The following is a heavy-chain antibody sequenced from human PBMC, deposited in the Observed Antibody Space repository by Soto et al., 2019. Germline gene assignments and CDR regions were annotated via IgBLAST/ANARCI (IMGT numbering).Heavy chain of an antibody. J-gene: IGHJ6*02. CDR3: TKGEEGGAYYGVDV. V-gene: IGHV3-30*18. Sequence: GGSLRLSCAASGFTFSNYGMHWVRQAPGKGLEWVAVTPYDGSHKYYVDSVKGRFTISRDNSKNTLYLQMNSLRPEDTAVYYCTKGEEGGAYYGVDVSGQGTMVTVSS. D-gene: IGHD3-16*01. CDR1: GFTFSNYG. CDR2: TPYDGSHK.